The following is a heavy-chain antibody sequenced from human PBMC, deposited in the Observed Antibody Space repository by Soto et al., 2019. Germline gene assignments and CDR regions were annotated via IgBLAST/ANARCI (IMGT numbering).Heavy chain of an antibody. D-gene: IGHD3-22*01. Sequence: SETRSLTCTVSGVSISSSSYYWGWIRQPPGKGLEWIGSIYYSGSTYYNPSLKSRVTISVDTSKNQFSLKLSSVTAADTAVYYCARPPFRYYDSSGKGDYFDYWGQGTLVT. J-gene: IGHJ4*02. CDR3: ARPPFRYYDSSGKGDYFDY. CDR1: GVSISSSSYY. V-gene: IGHV4-39*01. CDR2: IYYSGST.